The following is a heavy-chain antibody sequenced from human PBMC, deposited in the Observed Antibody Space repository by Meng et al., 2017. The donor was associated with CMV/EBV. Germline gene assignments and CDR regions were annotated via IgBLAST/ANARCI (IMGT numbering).Heavy chain of an antibody. Sequence: GGSLRLSCVVSGFTLKTQMMTWVRQAPGKGLEWVAGLGGAGGITLYADSVKGRFTISRDKSKNTLHLEMNSLRADDTALYFCAKDPIAHAGSYFDSWGQGTLVTVSS. CDR1: GFTLKTQM. CDR3: AKDPIAHAGSYFDS. V-gene: IGHV3-23*01. D-gene: IGHD2-15*01. CDR2: LGGAGGIT. J-gene: IGHJ4*02.